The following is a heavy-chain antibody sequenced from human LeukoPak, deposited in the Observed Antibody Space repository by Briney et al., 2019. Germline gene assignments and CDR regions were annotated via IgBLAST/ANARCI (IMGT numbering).Heavy chain of an antibody. CDR3: VKLGCSSTTCYGNY. Sequence: GGSLRLSCSVSGFAFSTYAIHWVRQAPGKGLEYVSAITSDGGSTHYADSVKGRFTISRDNSKNTLSLQMSSLRAEDTAMYYCVKLGCSSTTCYGNYWGQGTLVTVSS. D-gene: IGHD2-2*01. J-gene: IGHJ4*02. CDR2: ITSDGGST. V-gene: IGHV3-64D*09. CDR1: GFAFSTYA.